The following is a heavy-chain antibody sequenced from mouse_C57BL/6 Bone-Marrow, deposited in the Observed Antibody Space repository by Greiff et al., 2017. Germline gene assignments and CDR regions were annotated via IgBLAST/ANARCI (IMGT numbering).Heavy chain of an antibody. CDR2: IDPSDSYT. CDR1: GYTFTSYW. Sequence: VQLQQPGAELLMPGASVKLSCKASGYTFTSYWMHWVKQRPGQGLEWIGEIDPSDSYTNYNQKFKGKSTLTVDKSSSTAYMQLSSLTSEDSAVYYCARSWGNYVSYWYFDVWGTGTTVTVSS. D-gene: IGHD2-1*01. J-gene: IGHJ1*03. CDR3: ARSWGNYVSYWYFDV. V-gene: IGHV1-69*01.